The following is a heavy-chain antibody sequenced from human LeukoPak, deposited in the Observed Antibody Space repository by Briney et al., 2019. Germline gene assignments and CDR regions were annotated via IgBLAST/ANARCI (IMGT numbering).Heavy chain of an antibody. V-gene: IGHV4-59*11. D-gene: IGHD6-19*01. J-gene: IGHJ4*02. CDR3: ARSGYSSGWYGY. CDR2: IYYSGST. Sequence: SETLSLTCTVSGGSISSHYWSWIRQPPGKGLEWIGYIYYSGSTNYNPSLKSRVTISVDTSKNQFSLKLSSVTAADTAVYYCARSGYSSGWYGYWGQGTLVTVSS. CDR1: GGSISSHY.